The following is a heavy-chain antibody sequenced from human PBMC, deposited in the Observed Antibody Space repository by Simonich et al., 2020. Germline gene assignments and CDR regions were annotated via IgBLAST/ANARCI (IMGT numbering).Heavy chain of an antibody. V-gene: IGHV3-74*01. CDR1: GFTFSSYW. CDR2: INSDGRGT. J-gene: IGHJ4*02. Sequence: EVQLVESGGGLVQPGGSLRLSCAASGFTFSSYWMHWVRQAPGKGLEGVSRINSDGRGTSYADSVKGRFTISRDNAKNTLYLQMNSLRAEDTAVYYCARDGGSGWYKGDYWGQGTLVTVPS. CDR3: ARDGGSGWYKGDY. D-gene: IGHD6-19*01.